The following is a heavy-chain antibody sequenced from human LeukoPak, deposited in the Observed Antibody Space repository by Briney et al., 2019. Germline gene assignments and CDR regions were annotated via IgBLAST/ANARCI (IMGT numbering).Heavy chain of an antibody. CDR1: LGSLSRYA. CDR2: ILPIFGTA. V-gene: IGHV1-69*06. Sequence: SVTVSRMPSLGSLSRYAISLVRQDPRAGSEWMGGILPIFGTANYAQKFQGRVTITADKSTSTAYMELSSLRSEDTAVYYCARALVVVAASLNAFDIWGQGTMVTVSS. D-gene: IGHD2-15*01. J-gene: IGHJ3*02. CDR3: ARALVVVAASLNAFDI.